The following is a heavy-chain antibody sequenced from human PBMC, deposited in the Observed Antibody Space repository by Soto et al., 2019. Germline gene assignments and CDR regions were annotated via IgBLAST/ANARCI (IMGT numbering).Heavy chain of an antibody. Sequence: SLKISCEASGFTLSSSVMHWVRQAPGKRLEWLSVISVDGRNDLHAGAVKGRFTISRDISKNMVYLQMNDLRPDDTAMYFCAKEGHTSGRCGCFNIWGQGTMVTVSS. CDR3: AKEGHTSGRCGCFNI. CDR1: GFTLSSSV. J-gene: IGHJ3*02. D-gene: IGHD6-19*01. V-gene: IGHV3-30*18. CDR2: ISVDGRND.